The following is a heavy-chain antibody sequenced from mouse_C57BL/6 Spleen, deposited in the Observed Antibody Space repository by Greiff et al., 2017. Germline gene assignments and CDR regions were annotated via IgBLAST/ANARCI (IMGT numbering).Heavy chain of an antibody. Sequence: DVQLVESGGGLVKPGGSLKLSCAASGFTFSSYAMSWVRQTPEKRLEWVATISDGGSYTYYPDNVKGRFTISRDNAKNNLYLQMSHLKSEDTAMYYCARDYYGSRGYYAMDYWGQGTSVTVSS. CDR2: ISDGGSYT. CDR1: GFTFSSYA. V-gene: IGHV5-4*01. D-gene: IGHD1-1*01. J-gene: IGHJ4*01. CDR3: ARDYYGSRGYYAMDY.